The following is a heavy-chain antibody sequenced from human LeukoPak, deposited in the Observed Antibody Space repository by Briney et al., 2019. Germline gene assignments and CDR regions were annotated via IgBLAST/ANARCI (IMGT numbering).Heavy chain of an antibody. D-gene: IGHD2-2*01. Sequence: ASVEVSCKASGGTFSSYAISWVRQAPGQGLEWMGGIIPIFGTANYAQKFQGRVTITADESTSTAYMELSSLRSEDTAVYYCATYYCSSTSCYADYYYGMDVWGKGTTVTVSS. CDR1: GGTFSSYA. CDR2: IIPIFGTA. J-gene: IGHJ6*04. V-gene: IGHV1-69*13. CDR3: ATYYCSSTSCYADYYYGMDV.